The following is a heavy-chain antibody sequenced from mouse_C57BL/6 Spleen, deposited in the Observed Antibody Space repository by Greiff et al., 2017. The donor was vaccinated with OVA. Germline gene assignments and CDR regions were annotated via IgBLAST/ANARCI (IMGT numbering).Heavy chain of an antibody. V-gene: IGHV3-6*01. CDR1: GYSITSGYY. D-gene: IGHD3-1*01. J-gene: IGHJ4*01. CDR2: ISYDGSN. Sequence: ESGPGLVKPSQSLSLTCSVTGYSITSGYYWNWIRQFPGNKLEWMGYISYDGSNNYNPSLKNRISITRDTSKNQFFLKLNSVTTEDTATYYCAREGFYAMDYWGQGTSVTVSS. CDR3: AREGFYAMDY.